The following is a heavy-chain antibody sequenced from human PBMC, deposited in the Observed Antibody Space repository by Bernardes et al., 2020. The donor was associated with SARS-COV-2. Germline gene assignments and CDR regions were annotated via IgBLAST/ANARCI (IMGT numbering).Heavy chain of an antibody. V-gene: IGHV4-59*01. Sequence: SATLSLTCTVSGGSISASYWSWFRQPPGQGLEWIGYLYYTGSTNYNPSLQSRVTISVDTSKNQFSLKLISVTAADTAVYYCARGFDYWGQGILVTGSS. CDR1: GGSISASY. CDR2: LYYTGST. J-gene: IGHJ4*02. CDR3: ARGFDY.